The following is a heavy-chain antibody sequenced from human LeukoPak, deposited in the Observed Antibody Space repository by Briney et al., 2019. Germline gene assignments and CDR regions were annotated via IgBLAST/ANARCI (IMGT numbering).Heavy chain of an antibody. J-gene: IGHJ5*02. CDR2: IYPGDSDT. Sequence: GESLKISCKGSGYSFTSYRIGWVRQMPGKGLEWMGIIYPGDSDTRYSPSFQGQVTISADKSISTAYLQWSSLKASDTAMYYCARTLDSSGYYYLWFDPWGQGTLVTVSS. CDR3: ARTLDSSGYYYLWFDP. D-gene: IGHD3-22*01. V-gene: IGHV5-51*01. CDR1: GYSFTSYR.